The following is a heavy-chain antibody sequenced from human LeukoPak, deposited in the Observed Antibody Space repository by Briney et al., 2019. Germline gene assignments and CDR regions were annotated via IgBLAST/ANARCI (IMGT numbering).Heavy chain of an antibody. CDR1: GYTFTGYY. CDR2: INPNSGGT. Sequence: GASVKVSCKASGYTFTGYYMHWVRQAPGQGLEWMGWINPNSGGTNYAQKFQGRVTMTRDTSTSTAYMELSRLRSDDTAVYYCARDRGLEQGSDSWGQGTLVTVSS. D-gene: IGHD1/OR15-1a*01. CDR3: ARDRGLEQGSDS. J-gene: IGHJ5*01. V-gene: IGHV1-2*02.